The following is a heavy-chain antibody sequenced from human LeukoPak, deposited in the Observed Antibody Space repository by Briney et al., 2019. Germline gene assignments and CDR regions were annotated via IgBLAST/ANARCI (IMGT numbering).Heavy chain of an antibody. D-gene: IGHD3-22*01. CDR3: ARSSTMIVVAPSAFDI. J-gene: IGHJ3*02. V-gene: IGHV1-2*02. CDR2: INPNSGGT. Sequence: ASVKVSCKASGYTFTGYYMHWVRQAPGQGLEWMGWINPNSGGTNYAQKFQGRVTMTRDTSISTAYMELSRLRSDDTAVYYCARSSTMIVVAPSAFDIWGQGTMVTVSS. CDR1: GYTFTGYY.